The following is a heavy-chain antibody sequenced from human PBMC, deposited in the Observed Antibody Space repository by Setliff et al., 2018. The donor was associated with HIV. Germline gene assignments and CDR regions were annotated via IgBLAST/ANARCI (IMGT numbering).Heavy chain of an antibody. V-gene: IGHV4-61*01. CDR2: IYYSGSS. CDR1: GDSVNSYNYY. Sequence: SETLSLTCKVSGDSVNSYNYYWSWIRQHPGKGLEWIGYIYYSGSSYYNPSLKSRFIISVDTSKNQFSLKVNSMTAADTAVYYCARGESDSLYYMDYYYMDVWGKGTTVTVSS. D-gene: IGHD3-10*01. J-gene: IGHJ6*03. CDR3: ARGESDSLYYMDYYYMDV.